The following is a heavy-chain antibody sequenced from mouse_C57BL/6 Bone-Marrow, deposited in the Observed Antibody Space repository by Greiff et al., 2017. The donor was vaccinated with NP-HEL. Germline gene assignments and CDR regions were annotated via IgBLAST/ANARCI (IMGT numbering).Heavy chain of an antibody. CDR2: IYPGSGST. V-gene: IGHV1-55*01. J-gene: IGHJ3*01. CDR1: GYTFTSYW. Sequence: QVQLQQSGAELVKPGASVKMSCKASGYTFTSYWITWVKQRPGQGLEWIGDIYPGSGSTNYNEKFKSKATLTVDTSSSTAYMQLSSLTSEDSAVYYCARRGMVTTEAWFAYWGQGTLVTVSA. CDR3: ARRGMVTTEAWFAY. D-gene: IGHD2-2*01.